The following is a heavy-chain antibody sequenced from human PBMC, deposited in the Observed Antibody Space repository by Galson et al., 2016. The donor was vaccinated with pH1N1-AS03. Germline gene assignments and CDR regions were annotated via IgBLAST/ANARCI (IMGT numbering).Heavy chain of an antibody. CDR2: IKQDGSEK. V-gene: IGHV3-7*01. CDR3: ARGAPGDHLLSPLWN. J-gene: IGHJ4*02. D-gene: IGHD2-2*01. CDR1: GFTFSTYC. Sequence: SLRLSCAASGFTFSTYCMSWVRQAPGKGLEWVANIKQDGSEKFYVDSLTGRFTISRDNAKNSLYLQMSSLRAEDTAIYYCARGAPGDHLLSPLWNWGQGTLVTVSS.